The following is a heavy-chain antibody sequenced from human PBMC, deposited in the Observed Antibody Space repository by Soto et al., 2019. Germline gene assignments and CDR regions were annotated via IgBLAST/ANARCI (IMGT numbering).Heavy chain of an antibody. J-gene: IGHJ4*02. CDR1: RFTFSTYE. CDR3: VRYCSSALCNGVATRTFDY. V-gene: IGHV3-48*03. Sequence: PGGSLRLSCAASRFTFSTYEMHWVRQAPGKGLDWVSCISSSGSSVYYADSVKGRFTISRDNSRNSLYLQMNSLRDEDTALYYCVRYCSSALCNGVATRTFDYWGQGALVTVSS. CDR2: ISSSGSSV. D-gene: IGHD5-12*01.